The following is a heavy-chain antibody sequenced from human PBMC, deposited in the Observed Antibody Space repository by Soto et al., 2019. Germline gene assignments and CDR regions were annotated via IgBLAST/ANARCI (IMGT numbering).Heavy chain of an antibody. CDR1: GGSSGRFY. Sequence: SETLCLTCTVSGGSSGRFYWSWLRQTPGKGLGWIGYMNAFGRIIYNPPLKSRVTTSSDTSKSQLSLKMTSVIAADTAVYYCARSFCRDAVRCNWFDPWGQGTLVTVSS. V-gene: IGHV4-59*01. CDR3: ARSFCRDAVRCNWFDP. CDR2: MNAFGRI. D-gene: IGHD2-8*01. J-gene: IGHJ5*02.